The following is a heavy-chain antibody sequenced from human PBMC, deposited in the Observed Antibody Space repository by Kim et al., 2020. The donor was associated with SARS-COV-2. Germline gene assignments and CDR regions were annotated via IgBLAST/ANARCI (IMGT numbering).Heavy chain of an antibody. CDR3: ARSSPFVVVVAAINVLRERWFDP. D-gene: IGHD2-15*01. CDR1: GGSFSGYY. Sequence: SETLSLTCAVYGGSFSGYYWSWIRQPPGKGLEWIGEINHSGSTNYNPSLKSRVTISVDTSKNQFSLKLSSVTAADTAVYYCARSSPFVVVVAAINVLRERWFDPWGQGTLVTVSS. V-gene: IGHV4-34*01. CDR2: INHSGST. J-gene: IGHJ5*02.